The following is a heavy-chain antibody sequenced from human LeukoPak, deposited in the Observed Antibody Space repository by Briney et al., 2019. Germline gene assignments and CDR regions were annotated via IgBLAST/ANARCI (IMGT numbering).Heavy chain of an antibody. CDR3: ARVPVIEQQGTQKRHYFDY. CDR2: IYYSGST. J-gene: IGHJ4*02. V-gene: IGHV4-31*03. CDR1: GGSISSGGYY. D-gene: IGHD6-13*01. Sequence: SQTLSLTCTVSGGSISSGGYYWSWIRQHPGKGLEWIGYIYYSGSTYYNPSLKSRVTISVDTSKNQFSLKLSSVTAADTAVYYCARVPVIEQQGTQKRHYFDYWGQGTLVTVSS.